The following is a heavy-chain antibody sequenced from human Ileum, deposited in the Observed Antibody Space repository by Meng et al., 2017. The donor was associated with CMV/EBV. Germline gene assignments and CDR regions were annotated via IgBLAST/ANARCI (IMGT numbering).Heavy chain of an antibody. CDR3: AKEVGVVPLRYYYYGMDV. CDR2: IRYDGSNK. CDR1: GFTFSSYG. J-gene: IGHJ6*02. D-gene: IGHD2-8*01. Sequence: GESLKISCAASGFTFSSYGMHWVRQAPGKGLEWVAFIRYDGSNKYYADSVKGRFTISRDNSKNTLYLQMNSLRAEDTAVYYCAKEVGVVPLRYYYYGMDVWGQGTTVTVSS. V-gene: IGHV3-30*02.